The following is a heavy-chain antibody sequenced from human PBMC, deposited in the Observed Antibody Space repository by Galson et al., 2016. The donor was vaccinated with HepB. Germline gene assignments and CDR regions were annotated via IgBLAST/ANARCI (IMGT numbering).Heavy chain of an antibody. CDR2: IERQTDGGTT. CDR3: ATVAWRELLRVEVYDY. Sequence: SLRLSCAASGFTFSNAWMSWVRQAPGKGLEWVGRIERQTDGGTTDYAAPVKGRFTISRDDSKNTLYLQMNSLTTEDTAVYYCATVAWRELLRVEVYDYWGREPWSPSPQ. D-gene: IGHD1-26*01. CDR1: GFTFSNAW. V-gene: IGHV3-15*04. J-gene: IGHJ4*02.